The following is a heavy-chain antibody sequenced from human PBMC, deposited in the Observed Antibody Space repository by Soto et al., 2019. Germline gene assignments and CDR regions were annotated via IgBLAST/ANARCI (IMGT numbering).Heavy chain of an antibody. CDR1: GYTFTSYG. D-gene: IGHD6-19*01. V-gene: IGHV1-18*01. CDR2: ISAYNGNT. Sequence: ASVKLSCKASGYTFTSYGISWVRQAPGQGLEWMGWISAYNGNTHYSQKLQCRVTMTTDTSTRTAYMELRSLRSDDTAMYYCARDHIAVVRGVDCWGQGTLVTFSS. J-gene: IGHJ4*02. CDR3: ARDHIAVVRGVDC.